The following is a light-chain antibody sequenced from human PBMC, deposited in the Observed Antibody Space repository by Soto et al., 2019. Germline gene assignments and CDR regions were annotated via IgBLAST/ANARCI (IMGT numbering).Light chain of an antibody. V-gene: IGKV1-5*03. CDR1: QSITNR. J-gene: IGKJ3*01. CDR3: QQYDTYPS. CDR2: KAS. Sequence: DIQLTQSPPTLSASVGDRVSITCRASQSITNRLAWYQQKPGKAPNLLIYKASSLESGVPSRFSGSGSGTEFPLTIRGLQPDDFATYYCQQYDTYPSFGPGTRVDIK.